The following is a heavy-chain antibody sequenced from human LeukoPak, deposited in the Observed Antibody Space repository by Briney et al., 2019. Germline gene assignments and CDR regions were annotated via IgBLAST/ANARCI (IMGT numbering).Heavy chain of an antibody. V-gene: IGHV3-48*03. D-gene: IGHD6-13*01. CDR3: ARGPYSSNWYVDY. Sequence: WGSLRLSCAASGFTLSSYEMNWVRLAPGKGLEWISYIRRTGNSIYYADSVKGRFTISRDSAKNSLYLQMNSLRAEDTAIYYCARGPYSSNWYVDYWGQGTLVTVAS. J-gene: IGHJ4*02. CDR2: IRRTGNSI. CDR1: GFTLSSYE.